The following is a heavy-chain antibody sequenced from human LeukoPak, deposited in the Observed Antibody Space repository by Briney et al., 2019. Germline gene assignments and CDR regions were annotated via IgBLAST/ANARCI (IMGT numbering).Heavy chain of an antibody. J-gene: IGHJ6*02. CDR3: ARGYDFWSGYYIDYYYGMDV. CDR1: GGSISSGVYY. Sequence: SETLSLTCTVSGGSISSGVYYWSWIRQHPGKGLEWIGYIYYSGSTYYNPSLKSRVTISVDTSKNQFSLKLSSVTAADTAVYYCARGYDFWSGYYIDYYYGMDVWGQGTTVTVSS. D-gene: IGHD3-3*01. V-gene: IGHV4-31*03. CDR2: IYYSGST.